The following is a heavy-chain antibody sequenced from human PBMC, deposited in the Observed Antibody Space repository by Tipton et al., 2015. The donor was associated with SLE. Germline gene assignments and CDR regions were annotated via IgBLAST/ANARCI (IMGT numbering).Heavy chain of an antibody. CDR2: IYYSGST. CDR1: GYSISNSNW. J-gene: IGHJ2*01. D-gene: IGHD1-26*01. CDR3: ARNGGSYYMYFNL. Sequence: TLSLTCAVSGYSISNSNWRAWIRPPPGKGLEWIGYIYYSGSTFYNPSLKSRVTMSVDTSKNQFPLKLSSVTAADTAVYYCARNGGSYYMYFNLWGRGTLVTVSS. V-gene: IGHV4-28*01.